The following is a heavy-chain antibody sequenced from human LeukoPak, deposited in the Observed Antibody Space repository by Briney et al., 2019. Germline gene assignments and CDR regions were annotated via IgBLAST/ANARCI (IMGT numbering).Heavy chain of an antibody. CDR3: AREVVTEAIYSGYDACDI. CDR2: ISVSGDRT. Sequence: GGSLRLSCEASGFTFSSSAMNWVRQAPGKGLEWVSSISVSGDRTYYADSVKGRFTISRDNSKNTLYLQMNSLRAEDTAVYYCAREVVTEAIYSGYDACDIWGQGTTVTVSS. V-gene: IGHV3-23*01. J-gene: IGHJ3*02. CDR1: GFTFSSSA. D-gene: IGHD5-12*01.